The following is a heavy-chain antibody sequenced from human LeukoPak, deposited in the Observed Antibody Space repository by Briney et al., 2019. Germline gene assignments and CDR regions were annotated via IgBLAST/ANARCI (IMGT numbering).Heavy chain of an antibody. J-gene: IGHJ4*02. Sequence: SETLSLTCTVSGGSISSSSYYWGWIRQPPGKGLEWIGSIYYSGSTYYNPSLKSRVTISVDTSKNQSSLKLSSVTAADTAVYYCARLGYYDSSGYYCFDYWGQGTLVTVSS. CDR3: ARLGYYDSSGYYCFDY. CDR1: GGSISSSSYY. V-gene: IGHV4-39*01. D-gene: IGHD3-22*01. CDR2: IYYSGST.